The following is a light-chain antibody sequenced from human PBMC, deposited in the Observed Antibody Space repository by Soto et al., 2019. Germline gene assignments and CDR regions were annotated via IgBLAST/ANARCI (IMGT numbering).Light chain of an antibody. CDR2: EVN. Sequence: QSVLTQPASVSGSPGQSITISCTGTSSDFGNYNLVSWYQQHPGKVPKLILFEVNKRPSGVSPRFSGSKSGNTASLTISGLQAEDEAHYFCTSYRRGPLYVFGTGTKVTVL. J-gene: IGLJ1*01. CDR1: SSDFGNYNL. V-gene: IGLV2-14*02. CDR3: TSYRRGPLYV.